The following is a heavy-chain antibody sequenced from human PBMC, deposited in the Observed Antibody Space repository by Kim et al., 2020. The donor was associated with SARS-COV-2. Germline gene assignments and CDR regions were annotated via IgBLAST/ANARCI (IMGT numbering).Heavy chain of an antibody. Sequence: SETLSLTCAVYGGSFSGYYWSWIRQPPGKGLEWIGEINHSGSTNYNPSLKSRVTISVDTSKNQFSLRLSSVTAADTAVYYCARGIAVAGLEPRYYFDYWGQGTLVTVSS. J-gene: IGHJ4*02. D-gene: IGHD6-19*01. CDR3: ARGIAVAGLEPRYYFDY. CDR2: INHSGST. CDR1: GGSFSGYY. V-gene: IGHV4-34*01.